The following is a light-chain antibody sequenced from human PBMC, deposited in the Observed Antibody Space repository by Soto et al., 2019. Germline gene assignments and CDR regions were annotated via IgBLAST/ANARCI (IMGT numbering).Light chain of an antibody. V-gene: IGKV1-27*01. Sequence: DIQMTQSPSSLSASVGDRVTITCRASQGISNYLAWYQQKPGKVPKLLIYAASTLQSGVPSRFSGSGSGTDFTLTISRLQPEDLATYYCQKYNSAPRTFGQGTKVEIK. CDR2: AAS. J-gene: IGKJ1*01. CDR1: QGISNY. CDR3: QKYNSAPRT.